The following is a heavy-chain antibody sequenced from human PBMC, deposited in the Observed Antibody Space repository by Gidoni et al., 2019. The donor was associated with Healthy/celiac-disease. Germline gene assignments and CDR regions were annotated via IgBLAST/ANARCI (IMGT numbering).Heavy chain of an antibody. V-gene: IGHV3-15*01. CDR3: TTDPYGDFNWFDP. CDR2: IKSKTDGGTT. D-gene: IGHD4-17*01. CDR1: GFTFSNAW. J-gene: IGHJ5*02. Sequence: EVQLVESGGGLVKPGGSLRLSCAASGFTFSNAWMSWVRQAPGKGLEWVGRIKSKTDGGTTDYAAPVKGRFTISRDDSKNTLYLQMNSLKTEDTAVYYCTTDPYGDFNWFDPWGQGTLVTVSS.